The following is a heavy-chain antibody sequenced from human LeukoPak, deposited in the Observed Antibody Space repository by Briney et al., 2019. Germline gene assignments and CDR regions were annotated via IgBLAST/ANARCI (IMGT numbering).Heavy chain of an antibody. V-gene: IGHV4-34*01. J-gene: IGHJ4*02. Sequence: NPSETLSLTCAVYGGSFSGYYWSWIRQPPGKGLEWIGEINHSGSTNYNPSLKSRVTISVDTSKNQFSLKLSSVTAADTAVYYCASPRRLRSHFDYWGQGTLVTVSS. CDR3: ASPRRLRSHFDY. CDR2: INHSGST. D-gene: IGHD4-17*01. CDR1: GGSFSGYY.